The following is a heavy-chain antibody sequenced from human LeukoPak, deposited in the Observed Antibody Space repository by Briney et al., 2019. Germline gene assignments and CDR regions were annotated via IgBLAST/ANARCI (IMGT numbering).Heavy chain of an antibody. V-gene: IGHV4-59*01. D-gene: IGHD2-15*01. CDR1: GGSISSYY. Sequence: PSETLSLTCTVSGGSISSYYWSWIRQPPGKGLEWIGYIYYSGSTNYNPSLKSRVSISVDTSKNQFSLKLSSVTAADTAVYYCARGEGQAVSAFDSWGQGVLVTVSS. CDR2: IYYSGST. J-gene: IGHJ4*02. CDR3: ARGEGQAVSAFDS.